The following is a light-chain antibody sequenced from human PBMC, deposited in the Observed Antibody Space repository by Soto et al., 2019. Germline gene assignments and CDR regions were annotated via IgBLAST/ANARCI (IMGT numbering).Light chain of an antibody. CDR3: QQYGSSPRT. CDR1: ENVRTF. J-gene: IGKJ1*01. Sequence: EVVLTQSPATLSLSPGERATLSCRASENVRTFVDWYQQKPGQAPRLLIYGASNRATGIPARFSGSGSGTDFTLTISRLEPEDFAVYYCQQYGSSPRTFGQGTKVEIK. V-gene: IGKV3-20*01. CDR2: GAS.